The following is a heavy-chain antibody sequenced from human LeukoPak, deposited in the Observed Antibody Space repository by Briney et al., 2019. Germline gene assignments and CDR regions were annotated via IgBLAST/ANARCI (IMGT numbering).Heavy chain of an antibody. Sequence: GGSLRLSCAASGFTVSSNYMSWVRQAPGKGLEWVSVIYSGGSTYYADSVKGRFTISRDNSKNTLYLQMNSLRAEDTAVYYCARDKLDRDSSGYGGYFDYWGQGTQVTVSS. CDR3: ARDKLDRDSSGYGGYFDY. CDR1: GFTVSSNY. CDR2: IYSGGST. J-gene: IGHJ4*02. D-gene: IGHD3-22*01. V-gene: IGHV3-66*01.